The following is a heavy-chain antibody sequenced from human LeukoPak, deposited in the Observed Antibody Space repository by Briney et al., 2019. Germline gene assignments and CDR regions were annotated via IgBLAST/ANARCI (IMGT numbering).Heavy chain of an antibody. CDR1: GGSISSGRYY. Sequence: SETLSLTCTVSGGSISSGRYYWSWIRQHPGKGLEWIAYIFYSGSTYYNPSLKSRVTISLDTSKNQFSLKLTSVTAADTALYSCARDVDGLIDYWGQGTLVTVSS. V-gene: IGHV4-31*03. CDR2: IFYSGST. J-gene: IGHJ4*02. CDR3: ARDVDGLIDY. D-gene: IGHD3-22*01.